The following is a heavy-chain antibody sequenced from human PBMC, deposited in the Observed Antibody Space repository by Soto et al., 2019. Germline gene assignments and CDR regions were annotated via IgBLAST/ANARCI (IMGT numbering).Heavy chain of an antibody. CDR3: ARVFRGSGSYTRPRVYGMDV. D-gene: IGHD3-10*01. CDR2: IWYDGSNK. Sequence: PGGSLRLSCAASGFTFSSYGMHWVRQAPGKGLEWVAVIWYDGSNKYYADSVKGRFTISRDNPKNTLYLQMNSLRAEDTAVYYCARVFRGSGSYTRPRVYGMDVWGQGTTVTVSS. V-gene: IGHV3-33*01. CDR1: GFTFSSYG. J-gene: IGHJ6*02.